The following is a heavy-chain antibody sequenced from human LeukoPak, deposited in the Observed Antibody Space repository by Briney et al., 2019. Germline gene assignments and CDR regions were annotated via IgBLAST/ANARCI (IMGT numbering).Heavy chain of an antibody. Sequence: SVKVSCKASGGTFSSYAISWVRQAPGQGLEWMGGIIPIFGTANYAQKFQGRVTITADESTSTAYMELSSLRSEDTAVYYCARERYDFWSGYPSDYWGQGTLVTVSS. D-gene: IGHD3-3*01. V-gene: IGHV1-69*01. CDR2: IIPIFGTA. CDR1: GGTFSSYA. CDR3: ARERYDFWSGYPSDY. J-gene: IGHJ4*02.